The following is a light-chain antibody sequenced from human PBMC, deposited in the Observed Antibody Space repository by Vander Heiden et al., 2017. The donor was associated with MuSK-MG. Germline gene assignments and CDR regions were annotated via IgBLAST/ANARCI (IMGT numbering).Light chain of an antibody. V-gene: IGKV3-20*01. CDR1: QSLISVQ. Sequence: EIVLTQSPGTLSLSQGDRANLSCRASQSLISVQLVWYQQRPGQAPRLIIDGASSRDNGIPYRFSGSGYVKDFTLTSSRREPEDFAVYYWQQNYTSVTFGGGTKVDI. CDR2: GAS. CDR3: QQNYTSVT. J-gene: IGKJ4*01.